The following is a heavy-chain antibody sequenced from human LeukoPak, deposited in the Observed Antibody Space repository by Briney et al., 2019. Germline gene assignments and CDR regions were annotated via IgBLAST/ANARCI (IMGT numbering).Heavy chain of an antibody. D-gene: IGHD5-18*01. J-gene: IGHJ5*02. CDR1: ALIFSGHW. CDR3: ARGHSYGGDSVWFDP. Sequence: PGGSLRLSCEGSALIFSGHWMNWVRQTPGKGLEWVASIKEDGSERQYVDSVKGRFSISRDNTKGSLFLQLNSLRAEDTAVYYCARGHSYGGDSVWFDPWGQGTLVTVSS. V-gene: IGHV3-7*03. CDR2: IKEDGSER.